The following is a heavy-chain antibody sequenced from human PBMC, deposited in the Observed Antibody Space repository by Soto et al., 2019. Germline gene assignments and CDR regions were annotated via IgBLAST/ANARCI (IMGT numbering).Heavy chain of an antibody. Sequence: QVQLVESGGGVVQPGRSLRLSCAASGFSFSSYGMHWVRQAPGKGLEWVAVIWYDGSNKYYADSVKGRFTISRDNSKNTLYQQMNSLRAEDTAVFYCARTKAVAAKTQYYFDYWGQGTLVTVSS. D-gene: IGHD6-19*01. V-gene: IGHV3-33*01. CDR3: ARTKAVAAKTQYYFDY. CDR1: GFSFSSYG. J-gene: IGHJ4*02. CDR2: IWYDGSNK.